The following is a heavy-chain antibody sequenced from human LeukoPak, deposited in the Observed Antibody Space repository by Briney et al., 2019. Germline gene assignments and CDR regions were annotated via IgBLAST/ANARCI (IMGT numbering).Heavy chain of an antibody. V-gene: IGHV4-39*07. CDR1: GGSISSSSYY. CDR2: IYYSGST. J-gene: IGHJ5*02. CDR3: ARVGTNNWFDP. D-gene: IGHD1-26*01. Sequence: SETLSLTCTVSGGSISSSSYYRGWIRQPPGKGLEWIGSIYYSGSTYYNPSLKSRVTISVDTSKNQFSLKLSSVTAADTAVYYCARVGTNNWFDPWGQGTLVTVSS.